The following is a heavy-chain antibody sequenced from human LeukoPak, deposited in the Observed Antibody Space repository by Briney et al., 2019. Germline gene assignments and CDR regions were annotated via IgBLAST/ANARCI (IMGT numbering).Heavy chain of an antibody. CDR3: ARGGYSSGWLDWFDP. D-gene: IGHD6-19*01. CDR2: IYYSGST. J-gene: IGHJ5*02. Sequence: PSETLSLTCTVSGGSISSYYSSWIRQPPGKGLEWIGYIYYSGSTNYNPSLKSRVTISVDTSKNQFSLKLSSVTAADTAVYYCARGGYSSGWLDWFDPWGQGTLVTVSS. CDR1: GGSISSYY. V-gene: IGHV4-59*01.